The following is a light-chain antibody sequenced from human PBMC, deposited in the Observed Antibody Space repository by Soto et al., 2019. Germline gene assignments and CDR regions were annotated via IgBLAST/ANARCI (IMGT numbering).Light chain of an antibody. J-gene: IGKJ1*01. CDR3: LQHNNYPPT. CDR1: QGIRSA. CDR2: SAS. Sequence: DVQMTQSPSSLSASVGDRVTITCRASQGIRSALGWYQQKPGKAPKRLIDSASSLQSGVPSRFSGSGSGKEFTLTISSLHAQDFATYYCLQHNNYPPTFGPGTKVEIK. V-gene: IGKV1-17*01.